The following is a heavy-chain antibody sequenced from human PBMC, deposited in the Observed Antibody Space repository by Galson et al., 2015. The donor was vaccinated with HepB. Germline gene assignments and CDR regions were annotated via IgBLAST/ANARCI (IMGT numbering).Heavy chain of an antibody. Sequence: QSGAEVKEPGASVKVSCKASGYTFTSHGISWVRQAPGQGLEWMGWISAYNGNTKYAQKFQGRVTMTTDTSTNTAYMELRNLRSDDTAVYYCARKVADFDYWGQGTLVPVSS. V-gene: IGHV1-18*01. J-gene: IGHJ4*02. CDR1: GYTFTSHG. D-gene: IGHD2-15*01. CDR2: ISAYNGNT. CDR3: ARKVADFDY.